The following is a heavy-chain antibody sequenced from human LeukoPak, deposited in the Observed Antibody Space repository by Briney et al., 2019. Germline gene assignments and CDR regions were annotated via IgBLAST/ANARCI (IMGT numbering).Heavy chain of an antibody. D-gene: IGHD5-12*01. CDR3: AKSPRTVTTIFDY. CDR2: IHKRGST. J-gene: IGHJ4*02. V-gene: IGHV4-59*01. Sequence: SETLSLTCTVSGDFISSYYWSWLRQSPGEGLEGIGYIHKRGSTNHNPSLKSRVTMSVDTSKNQFSLKLTSVTAADTAVYFCAKSPRTVTTIFDYWGQGTPVTVSS. CDR1: GDFISSYY.